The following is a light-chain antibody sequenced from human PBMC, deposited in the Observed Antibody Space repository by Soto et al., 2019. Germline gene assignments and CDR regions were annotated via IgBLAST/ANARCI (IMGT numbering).Light chain of an antibody. CDR1: HDISNY. Sequence: DIQMTQSPSSLSASVGDRVTITCQASHDISNYLNWYQHKPGKAPKLLIYGASNLETGVPSRFSGSGSGTDFTFSISSLQPEDIATYYCQYGDYLPLFGPGTTVDLK. J-gene: IGKJ3*01. CDR3: QYGDYLPL. CDR2: GAS. V-gene: IGKV1-33*01.